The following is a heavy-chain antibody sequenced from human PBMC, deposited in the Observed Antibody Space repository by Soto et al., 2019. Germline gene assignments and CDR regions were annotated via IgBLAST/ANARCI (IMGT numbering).Heavy chain of an antibody. D-gene: IGHD3-3*01. Sequence: PWGSLRLSCAASGFSFSSFALSWVRQSPGKGLEWVAAVSGRGGDTYYANSVKGRFTISRDNSQNTLFLQMNSLRAEDSAIYYCAKDPNYDFWSGFSAVYFDYWGQGTLVTVSS. CDR2: VSGRGGDT. J-gene: IGHJ4*02. V-gene: IGHV3-23*01. CDR3: AKDPNYDFWSGFSAVYFDY. CDR1: GFSFSSFA.